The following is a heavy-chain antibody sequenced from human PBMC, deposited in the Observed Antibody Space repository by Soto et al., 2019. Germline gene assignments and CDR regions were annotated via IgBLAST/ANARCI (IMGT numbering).Heavy chain of an antibody. CDR3: ARDSALNWFDP. CDR2: IYYSGST. CDR1: GGSISSGDYY. J-gene: IGHJ5*02. V-gene: IGHV4-30-4*01. Sequence: PSENLSLTCTVSGGSISSGDYYWSWIRQPPGKGLEWIGYIYYSGSTYYNPSLRSRVTISVDTSKNQFSLKLSSVTAADTAVYYCARDSALNWFDPWGQGALVTVSS.